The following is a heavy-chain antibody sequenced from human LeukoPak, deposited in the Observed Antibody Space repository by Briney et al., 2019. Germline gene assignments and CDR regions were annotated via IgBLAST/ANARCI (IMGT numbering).Heavy chain of an antibody. Sequence: GRSLRLSCAASGLSFSTYGMHWVRQAPGKGLEWVTIISFDGTKKYYADSVKGRFNISRDNSKNTVFLHMNSLRTEDTAVYYCACGSWNYSSFDYWGQGTLVTVSS. D-gene: IGHD3-10*01. CDR1: GLSFSTYG. V-gene: IGHV3-30*03. J-gene: IGHJ4*02. CDR2: ISFDGTKK. CDR3: ACGSWNYSSFDY.